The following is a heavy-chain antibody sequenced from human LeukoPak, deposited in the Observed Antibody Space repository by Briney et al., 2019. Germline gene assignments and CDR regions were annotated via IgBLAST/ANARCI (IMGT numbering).Heavy chain of an antibody. J-gene: IGHJ4*02. Sequence: QTGGSLRLSCAASGFTFSGSAMHWVRQASGKGLEWVGRIRSKANSYATAYAASVKDRFTISRDDSKNTAYLQMNSLKTEDTAVYYCTRLSYYYGSGSYSTRYRSPIDWGQGTLVTVSS. D-gene: IGHD3-10*01. CDR2: IRSKANSYAT. CDR1: GFTFSGSA. V-gene: IGHV3-73*01. CDR3: TRLSYYYGSGSYSTRYRSPID.